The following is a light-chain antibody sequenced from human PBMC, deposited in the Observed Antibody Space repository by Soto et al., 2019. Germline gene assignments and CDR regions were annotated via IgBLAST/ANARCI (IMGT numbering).Light chain of an antibody. CDR2: SNN. J-gene: IGLJ3*02. CDR1: NSNIGSNT. V-gene: IGLV1-44*01. Sequence: QPVLTQPPSASGTPGQRVTISCSGSNSNIGSNTVNWYQQLPGTAPKLLIYSNNQRPSGVPDRFSGSKSGTSASLAISGLQSEDEADYYCAAWDDNLNGPHWVFGGGTKLTV. CDR3: AAWDDNLNGPHWV.